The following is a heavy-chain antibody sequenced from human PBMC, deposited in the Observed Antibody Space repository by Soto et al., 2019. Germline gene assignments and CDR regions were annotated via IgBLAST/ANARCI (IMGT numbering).Heavy chain of an antibody. CDR3: ARRRGSYGPTLPFDG. J-gene: IGHJ4*02. CDR1: GFTFSNYA. V-gene: IGHV3-23*01. Sequence: GGSLRLSCAASGFTFSNYAMTWVRQAPGKGLDWVSGISGGGGSTYYADSVKGRFTISRDNSKNTLYLQMNSLRAEDTAAYYCARRRGSYGPTLPFDGWGLGTLVTVSS. CDR2: ISGGGGST. D-gene: IGHD1-26*01.